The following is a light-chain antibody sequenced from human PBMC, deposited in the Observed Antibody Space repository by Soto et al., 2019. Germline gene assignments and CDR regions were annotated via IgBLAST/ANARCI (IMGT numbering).Light chain of an antibody. V-gene: IGKV1-39*01. J-gene: IGKJ5*01. CDR2: AAS. Sequence: DIQLTQSPSSLSASVGDRVTITCRASQSISNSLTWYQQRPGRAPKLLIYAASTLQSGVPSRFSGSGSGTDFTLTIRNLQPEDFATYYCQHFYPTPPVTFGQGTRLEIK. CDR3: QHFYPTPPVT. CDR1: QSISNS.